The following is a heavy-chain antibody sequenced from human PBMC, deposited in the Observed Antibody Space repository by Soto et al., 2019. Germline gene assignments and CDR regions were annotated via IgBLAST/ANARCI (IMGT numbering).Heavy chain of an antibody. V-gene: IGHV4-34*01. CDR2: INHSGST. Sequence: QVQLQQWGAGLLKPSETLSLTCAVYGGSFRGYYWSWIRQPPGKGLEWIGEINHSGSTNYNPSLKSRGTISVDTSKNQFSLKLSSVTAADTAVYYCARVPLGRHYYYYMDVWGKGTTVTVSS. J-gene: IGHJ6*03. CDR1: GGSFRGYY. CDR3: ARVPLGRHYYYYMDV.